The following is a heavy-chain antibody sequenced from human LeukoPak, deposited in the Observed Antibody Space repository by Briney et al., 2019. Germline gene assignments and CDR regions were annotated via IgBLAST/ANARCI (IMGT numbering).Heavy chain of an antibody. Sequence: GGSLRLSCAASGFTFSSYSMNWVRQAPGKGLEWVSSISSSSSYIYYADSVKGRLTISRDNAKNSLYLQMNSLRAEDTAVYYCARVIGWFGELFDNWFDPWGQGTLVTVSS. J-gene: IGHJ5*02. CDR1: GFTFSSYS. D-gene: IGHD3-10*01. CDR3: ARVIGWFGELFDNWFDP. V-gene: IGHV3-21*01. CDR2: ISSSSSYI.